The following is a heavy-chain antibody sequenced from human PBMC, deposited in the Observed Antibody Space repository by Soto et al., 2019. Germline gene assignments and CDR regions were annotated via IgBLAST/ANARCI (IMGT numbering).Heavy chain of an antibody. J-gene: IGHJ4*02. Sequence: QVQLVESGGGVVQPGRSLRLSCAASGFTFSNYGMHWVRQAPGKGLEWVAVISYHGSDKYYADSVKGRFTISRDNSKNTLYLQMDSLRAEDKAVYYCAIDHLTTTVTTVGYWGQGTLVTVSS. CDR2: ISYHGSDK. CDR3: AIDHLTTTVTTVGY. D-gene: IGHD4-17*01. CDR1: GFTFSNYG. V-gene: IGHV3-30*03.